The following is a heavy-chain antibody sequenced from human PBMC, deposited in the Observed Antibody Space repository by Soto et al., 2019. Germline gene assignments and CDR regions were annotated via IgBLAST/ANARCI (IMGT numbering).Heavy chain of an antibody. CDR3: ATDKGRGQLGGNYYYALDG. D-gene: IGHD1-1*01. J-gene: IGHJ6*02. V-gene: IGHV1-69*12. CDR1: GDTFDTFA. CDR2: IIPIFRTP. Sequence: QVQLVQSGAEVLKPGSSVKLSCKTSGDTFDTFAISWVRQAPGQGLEWMGGIIPIFRTPDYTQKFQGRVTITADVSTSTGYMELSSLRSADTAVYYCATDKGRGQLGGNYYYALDGWGQGTTVTVSS.